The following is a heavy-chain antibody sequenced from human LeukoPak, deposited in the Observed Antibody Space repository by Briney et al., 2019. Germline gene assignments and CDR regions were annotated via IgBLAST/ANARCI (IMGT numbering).Heavy chain of an antibody. J-gene: IGHJ4*02. CDR2: IYYSGST. CDR1: GGSISSGDYY. Sequence: PSETLSLTCTVSGGSISSGDYYWSWIRQPPGKGLEWIGYIYYSGSTYYNPSLKSRVTISVDTSKNQFSLKLSSVTAADTAVYYCARQTYYYDSSGYRDDYWGQGTLVTVSS. D-gene: IGHD3-22*01. CDR3: ARQTYYYDSSGYRDDY. V-gene: IGHV4-30-4*01.